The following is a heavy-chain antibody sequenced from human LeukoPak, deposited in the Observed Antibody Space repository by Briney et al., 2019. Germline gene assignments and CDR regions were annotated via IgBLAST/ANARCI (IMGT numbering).Heavy chain of an antibody. Sequence: ASVKVSCKTSGYSFNIYEINWVRQATGQGLEWMGWVNPDSGDTDYAQKFQGRLTMTRNTSISTAYMELSGLRLEDTAVYYCSRGPRFDPWGQGTQVTVSS. CDR2: VNPDSGDT. CDR3: SRGPRFDP. J-gene: IGHJ5*02. CDR1: GYSFNIYE. V-gene: IGHV1-8*01.